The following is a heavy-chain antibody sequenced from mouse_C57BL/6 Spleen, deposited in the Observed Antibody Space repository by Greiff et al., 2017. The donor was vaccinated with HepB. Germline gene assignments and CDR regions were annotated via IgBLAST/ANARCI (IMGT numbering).Heavy chain of an antibody. D-gene: IGHD1-1*01. CDR2: ISYDGSN. V-gene: IGHV3-6*01. J-gene: IGHJ2*01. CDR3: ARDYYGSSYDY. Sequence: ESGPGLVKPSQSLSLTCSVTGYSITSGYYWNWIRQFPGNKLEWMGYISYDGSNNYNPSLKNRISITRDTSKNQFFLKLNSVTTEDTATYYCARDYYGSSYDYGGQGTTLTVSS. CDR1: GYSITSGYY.